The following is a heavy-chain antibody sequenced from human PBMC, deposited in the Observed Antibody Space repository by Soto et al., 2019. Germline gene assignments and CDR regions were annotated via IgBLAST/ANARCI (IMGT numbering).Heavy chain of an antibody. V-gene: IGHV3-33*01. D-gene: IGHD2-15*01. CDR1: GFTFSSYG. Sequence: GGSLRLSCAASGFTFSSYGMHWVRQAPGKGLEWVAVIWYDGSNKYYADSVKGRFTISRDNSKNTLYLQMNSLRAEDTAVYYCARCYRNYYYYYMDVWGKGTTVTVSS. CDR3: ARCYRNYYYYYMDV. J-gene: IGHJ6*03. CDR2: IWYDGSNK.